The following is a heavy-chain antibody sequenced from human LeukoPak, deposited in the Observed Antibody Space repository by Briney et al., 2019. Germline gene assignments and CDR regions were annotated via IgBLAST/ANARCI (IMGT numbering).Heavy chain of an antibody. Sequence: SETLSPTCAAYGGSFSGYYWSWIRQSPGKGLEWIGEINHSGSTNYNPSLKSRVTISVDTSKNQFSLKLSSVTAADTAVYYCARGPLVVVPAAIRYYYYYYMDVWGKGTTVTVSS. CDR3: ARGPLVVVPAAIRYYYYYYMDV. CDR1: GGSFSGYY. D-gene: IGHD2-2*01. V-gene: IGHV4-34*01. CDR2: INHSGST. J-gene: IGHJ6*03.